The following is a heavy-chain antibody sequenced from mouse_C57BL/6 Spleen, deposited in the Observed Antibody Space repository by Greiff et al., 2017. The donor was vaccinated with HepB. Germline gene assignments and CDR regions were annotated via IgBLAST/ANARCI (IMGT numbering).Heavy chain of an antibody. CDR3: ARRDLDY. V-gene: IGHV1-82*01. CDR2: IYPGDGDT. Sequence: VQLQQSGPELVQPGASVKISCKASGYAFSSSWMNWVKQRPGKGLEWIGRIYPGDGDTNYNGKFKGKATLTADKSSSPAYMQLSSLTSEDSAVYFCARRDLDYWGQGTTLTVSS. CDR1: GYAFSSSW. J-gene: IGHJ2*01.